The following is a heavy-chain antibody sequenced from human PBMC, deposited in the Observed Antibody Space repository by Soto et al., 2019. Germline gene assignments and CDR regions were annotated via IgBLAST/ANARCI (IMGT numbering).Heavy chain of an antibody. D-gene: IGHD3-22*01. CDR2: IYYSGST. Sequence: ETLSLTCTVSGGSISSNNYYWGWIRQPPGKGLEWVGSIYYSGSTYYNPSLKSRVTISVDTSKNQFSLKLSSVTAADTAVYYCARLGKVGSDYYFGFDYWGQGTLVTVSS. CDR1: GGSISSNNYY. V-gene: IGHV4-39*01. CDR3: ARLGKVGSDYYFGFDY. J-gene: IGHJ4*02.